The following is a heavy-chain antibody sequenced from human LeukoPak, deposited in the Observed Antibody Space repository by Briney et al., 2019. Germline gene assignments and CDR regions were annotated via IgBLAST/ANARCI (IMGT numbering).Heavy chain of an antibody. V-gene: IGHV4-39*02. J-gene: IGHJ3*02. CDR2: TYYSGST. D-gene: IGHD3-22*01. Sequence: SETLSLTCTVSGGSISSSSYYWGWIRQPPGKGLEWIGSTYYSGSTYYNPSLKSRVTISVDTSKNQFSLKLSSVTAADTAVYYCARDRDSSGYYLDAFDIWGQGTMVTVSS. CDR3: ARDRDSSGYYLDAFDI. CDR1: GGSISSSSYY.